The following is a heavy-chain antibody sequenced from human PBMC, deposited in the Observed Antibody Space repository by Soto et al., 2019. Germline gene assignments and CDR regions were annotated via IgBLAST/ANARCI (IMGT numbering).Heavy chain of an antibody. D-gene: IGHD3-10*01. J-gene: IGHJ6*02. CDR1: GYTFTSYG. V-gene: IGHV1-18*01. CDR2: ISAYNGNT. CDR3: ARDGRGPEYYYYGMDV. Sequence: ASVKVSCKASGYTFTSYGISWVRQAPGQGLEWMGWISAYNGNTNYAQKLQGRVTMTTDTSTSTAYMELRSLRSDDTAVYYCARDGRGPEYYYYGMDVWGQGTTVTVSS.